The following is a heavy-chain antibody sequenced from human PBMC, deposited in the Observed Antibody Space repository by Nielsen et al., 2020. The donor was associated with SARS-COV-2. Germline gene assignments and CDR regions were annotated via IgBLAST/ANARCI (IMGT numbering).Heavy chain of an antibody. D-gene: IGHD2-2*01. J-gene: IGHJ6*02. V-gene: IGHV3-23*01. Sequence: GGSLRLSCAASGFTFSSYAMSWVRQAPGKGLEWVSAISGSGGSTYYADSVKGRFTISRDNSKNTLYLQMNSLRAEDTAVYYCARDLATRLYCSSTSCPRLYYYGMDVWGQGTTVTVSS. CDR1: GFTFSSYA. CDR2: ISGSGGST. CDR3: ARDLATRLYCSSTSCPRLYYYGMDV.